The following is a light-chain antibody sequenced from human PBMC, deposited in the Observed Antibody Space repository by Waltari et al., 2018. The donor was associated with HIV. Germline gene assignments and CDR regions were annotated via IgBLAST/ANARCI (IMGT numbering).Light chain of an antibody. CDR1: SSDVGSYNL. Sequence: QSALTQHASVSGSPGQSITMSCTGTSSDVGSYNLVSWYQQPPGEAPKLIIYEVNKRPPVITKRFSGFKSGNTAALTIPGLQAEDEADYHRCSYAIGGTFVFGGGTKVTVL. J-gene: IGLJ2*01. CDR2: EVN. CDR3: CSYAIGGTFV. V-gene: IGLV2-23*02.